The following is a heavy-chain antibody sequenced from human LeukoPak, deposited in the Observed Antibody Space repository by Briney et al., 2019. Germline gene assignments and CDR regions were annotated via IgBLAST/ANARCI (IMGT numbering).Heavy chain of an antibody. Sequence: ASVKVSRKASGYTFTGYYMHWVRQAPGQGLEWMGWINPNSGGTNYAQKFQGRVTMTRDTSISTAYMELSRLRSDDTAVYYCARDLMYSSGYFDYWGQGTLVTVSS. CDR1: GYTFTGYY. D-gene: IGHD6-19*01. V-gene: IGHV1-2*02. CDR2: INPNSGGT. J-gene: IGHJ4*02. CDR3: ARDLMYSSGYFDY.